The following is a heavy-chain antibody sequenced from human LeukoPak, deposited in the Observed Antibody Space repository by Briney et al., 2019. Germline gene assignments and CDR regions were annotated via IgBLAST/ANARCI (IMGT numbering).Heavy chain of an antibody. CDR1: GFTITTNY. J-gene: IGHJ4*02. D-gene: IGHD2-15*01. CDR2: IYGDDET. V-gene: IGHV3-53*01. Sequence: SGGSLRLSCAASGFTITTNYMNWVRQAPGKGLEWVSVIYGDDETNYADSVKGRFTISRDNSKNTLYLQMNSLRADDTAVYYCGKIRLDSATGYWGQGTLVTVSS. CDR3: GKIRLDSATGY.